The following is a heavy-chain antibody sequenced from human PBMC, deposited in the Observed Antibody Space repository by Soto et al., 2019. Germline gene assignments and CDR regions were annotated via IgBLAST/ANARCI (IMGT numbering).Heavy chain of an antibody. CDR2: IYYSGST. Sequence: SETLSLTCTVSGGSISSYYWSWIRPPPGKGLEWIGYIYYSGSTNYNPSLKSRVTISVDTSKNQFSLKLSSVTAADTAVYYCAREVAYCGGDCYSPFDYWGQGTLVTVS. V-gene: IGHV4-59*12. J-gene: IGHJ4*02. CDR1: GGSISSYY. D-gene: IGHD2-21*02. CDR3: AREVAYCGGDCYSPFDY.